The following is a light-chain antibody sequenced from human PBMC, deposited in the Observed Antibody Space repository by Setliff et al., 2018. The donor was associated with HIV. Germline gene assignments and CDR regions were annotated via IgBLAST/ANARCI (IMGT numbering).Light chain of an antibody. J-gene: IGKJ4*01. V-gene: IGKV1-9*01. CDR2: AAS. CDR3: QHLNDYPLV. CDR1: QGISDY. Sequence: DIQLTQSRSFLSPSVGDSLTITCRASQGISDYLGWYQQEPGKAPKLLIYAASTLQSGGPSRFSGRGSGTEFTLTVSNLQPEDFATYYCQHLNDYPLVFGGGTKVDIK.